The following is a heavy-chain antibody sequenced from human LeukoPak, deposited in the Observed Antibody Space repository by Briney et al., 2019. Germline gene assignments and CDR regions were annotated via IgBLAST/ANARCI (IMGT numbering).Heavy chain of an antibody. V-gene: IGHV3-9*01. CDR1: GFTFDDYA. CDR2: ISWNSGSI. D-gene: IGHD3-10*01. Sequence: GGSLRLSCAASGFTFDDYAMHWVRQVPGKGLEWVSGISWNSGSIGYADSVKGRFTISRDNAKNSLYLQVNSLRAEDTALYYCAKSIEGSGSYYNSYFDYWGQGTLVTVSS. CDR3: AKSIEGSGSYYNSYFDY. J-gene: IGHJ4*02.